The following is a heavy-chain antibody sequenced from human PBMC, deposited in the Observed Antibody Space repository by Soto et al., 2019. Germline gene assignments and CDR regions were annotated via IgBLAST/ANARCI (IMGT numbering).Heavy chain of an antibody. CDR2: IYYSGST. CDR1: GGSISSGDYY. D-gene: IGHD2-15*01. J-gene: IGHJ1*01. V-gene: IGHV4-30-4*01. Sequence: QVQLQESGPGLVKPSQTLSLTCTVSGGSISSGDYYWSWIRPPPGKGLEWIGYIYYSGSTYYNPSLKSRVTISVDTSKKQFSLKLSSVTAADTAVYYCARRPQDCSGGSCYLYFHHWGQGTLVTVSS. CDR3: ARRPQDCSGGSCYLYFHH.